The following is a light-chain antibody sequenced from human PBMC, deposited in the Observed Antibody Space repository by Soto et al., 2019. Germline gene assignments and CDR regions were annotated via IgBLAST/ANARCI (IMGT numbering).Light chain of an antibody. J-gene: IGLJ1*01. CDR1: SRYVGGYDY. CDR2: DVS. CDR3: SSYTSSSTYV. V-gene: IGLV2-14*01. Sequence: QSVLTQPAAGSGSPGQSIAISRPGNSRYVGGYDYVSWYQQHPGKAPKVMIYDVSNRPSGVSNRFSGSKSGNTASLTISGLQAEDEADYYCSSYTSSSTYVFGTGTKVTVL.